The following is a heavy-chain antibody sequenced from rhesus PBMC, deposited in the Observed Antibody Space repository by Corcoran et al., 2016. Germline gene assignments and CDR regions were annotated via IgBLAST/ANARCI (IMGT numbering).Heavy chain of an antibody. D-gene: IGHD2-39*02. CDR2: VYGNRAST. CDR3: ARQGYTDHLGGLDS. CDR1: GGSIRGYQH. Sequence: QVQLQESGPGLVKPSETLSLTCTVLGGSIRGYQHWNWIRQAPGKGLEWIGAVYGNRASTNYHPSLKSRVTISKDTSKNQFSLRLASVTAADTAVYYCARQGYTDHLGGLDSWGQGVVVTVSS. J-gene: IGHJ6*01. V-gene: IGHV4-143*01.